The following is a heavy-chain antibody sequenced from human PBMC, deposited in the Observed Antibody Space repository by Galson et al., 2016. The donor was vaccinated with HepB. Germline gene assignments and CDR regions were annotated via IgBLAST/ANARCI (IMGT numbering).Heavy chain of an antibody. CDR2: IRTEASDGTA. V-gene: IGHV3-15*07. CDR1: GFTFTDAW. J-gene: IGHJ4*02. CDR3: TTFSPGPSGSYESY. D-gene: IGHD1-26*01. Sequence: SLRLSCAASGFTFTDAWMNWVRQGPGKGLEWVARIRTEASDGTADYAAPVKCRFTISRDESRNTLYLQMNSLKTEDTAVYYCTTFSPGPSGSYESYWGQGTLVTVSS.